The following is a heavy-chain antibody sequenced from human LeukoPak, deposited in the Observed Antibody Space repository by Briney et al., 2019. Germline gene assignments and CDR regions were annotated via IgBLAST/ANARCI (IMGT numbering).Heavy chain of an antibody. J-gene: IGHJ4*02. D-gene: IGHD3-22*01. CDR3: ARDSYGSSGYYYVSDY. CDR1: GFTFSTYS. V-gene: IGHV3-48*02. Sequence: GGSLRLSCAPSGFTFSTYSMNWVRQAPGKGLEWVSYISYSSSAIYYADSVKGRFTISRDNAKNSLYLRMNSLRDEDTAVYYCARDSYGSSGYYYVSDYWGQGTLVTVSS. CDR2: ISYSSSAI.